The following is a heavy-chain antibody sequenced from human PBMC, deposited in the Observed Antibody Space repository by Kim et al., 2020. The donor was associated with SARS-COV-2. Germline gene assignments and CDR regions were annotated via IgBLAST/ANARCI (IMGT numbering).Heavy chain of an antibody. CDR2: IDPSDSYT. J-gene: IGHJ5*02. CDR3: ARHGSVVVVPAATNWFDP. CDR1: GYSFTSYW. Sequence: GESLKISCKGSGYSFTSYWISWVRQMPGKGLEWMGRIDPSDSYTNYSPSFQGHVTISADKSISTAYLQWSSLKASDTAMYYCARHGSVVVVPAATNWFDPWGQGTLVTVSS. D-gene: IGHD2-2*01. V-gene: IGHV5-10-1*01.